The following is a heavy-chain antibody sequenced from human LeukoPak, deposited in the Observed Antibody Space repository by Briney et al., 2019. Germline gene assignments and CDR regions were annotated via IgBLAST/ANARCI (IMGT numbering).Heavy chain of an antibody. CDR3: ARGPSITYSSGHPDPLFPFDY. J-gene: IGHJ4*02. D-gene: IGHD6-25*01. CDR1: GGSFSGYY. CDR2: INNSGST. V-gene: IGHV4-34*01. Sequence: SETLSLTCAVYGGSFSGYYWSWIRQPPGKGLEWIGEINNSGSTNYNPSLKSRVTISVDTSKNQFSLKLSSVTAADTAVYYCARGPSITYSSGHPDPLFPFDYWGQGTLVTVSS.